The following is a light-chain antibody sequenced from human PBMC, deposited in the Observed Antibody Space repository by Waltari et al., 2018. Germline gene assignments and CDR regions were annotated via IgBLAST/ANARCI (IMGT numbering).Light chain of an antibody. CDR1: SLRSYY. CDR3: NSRDSSGNHLRV. V-gene: IGLV3-19*01. J-gene: IGLJ2*01. Sequence: SSELTQDPAVSVALGQTVRITCQGDSLRSYYASWYQQKPGQGPVLVNYGKNNRPSGIQNRFSGSSSGNTASLTITGAQAEDEADYYCNSRDSSGNHLRVFGGGTKLTVL. CDR2: GKN.